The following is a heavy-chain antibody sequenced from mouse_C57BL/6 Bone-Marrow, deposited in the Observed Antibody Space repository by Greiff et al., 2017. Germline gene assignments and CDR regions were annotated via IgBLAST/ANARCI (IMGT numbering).Heavy chain of an antibody. D-gene: IGHD1-1*01. CDR3: ARGPSYYGSAY. CDR2: IDPSDSYT. V-gene: IGHV1-59*01. Sequence: QVQLQQPGAELVRPGTSVKLSCKASGYTFTSYWMHWVKQRPGQGLEWIGVIDPSDSYTNYNQKFKGKATLTVDTSSSTAYMQLSSLTSEDSAVYYCARGPSYYGSAYWGQGTLVTVSA. J-gene: IGHJ3*01. CDR1: GYTFTSYW.